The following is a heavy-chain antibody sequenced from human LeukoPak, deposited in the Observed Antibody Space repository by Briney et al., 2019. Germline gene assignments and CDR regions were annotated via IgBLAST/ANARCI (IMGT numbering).Heavy chain of an antibody. CDR1: GYSISSGYY. Sequence: SETLSLTCTVSGYSISSGYYWGWIRQPPGKGLEWIGSIYHSGSTYYNPSLKSRVTISVDTSKNQFSLKLSSVTAADTAVYYCARHSHDLLYYYYYMDVWGKGTTVTVSS. V-gene: IGHV4-38-2*02. CDR3: ARHSHDLLYYYYYMDV. CDR2: IYHSGST. D-gene: IGHD3-3*01. J-gene: IGHJ6*03.